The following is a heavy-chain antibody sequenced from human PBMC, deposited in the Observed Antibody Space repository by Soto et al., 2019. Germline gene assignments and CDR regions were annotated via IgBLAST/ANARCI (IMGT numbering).Heavy chain of an antibody. CDR1: GYTLTELS. J-gene: IGHJ4*02. CDR3: ATEITLHSSGWYDLGFEY. D-gene: IGHD6-19*01. CDR2: FDPEDGET. Sequence: ASVKVSCKVSGYTLTELSMHWVRQAPGKGLEWMGGFDPEDGETIYAQKFQGRVTMTEETSTDTAYMELSSLRSEDTAVYYCATEITLHSSGWYDLGFEYWGQGTMVTVSS. V-gene: IGHV1-24*01.